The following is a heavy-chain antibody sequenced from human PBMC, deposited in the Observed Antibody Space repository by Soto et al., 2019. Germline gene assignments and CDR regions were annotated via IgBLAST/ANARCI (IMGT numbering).Heavy chain of an antibody. J-gene: IGHJ3*02. CDR2: ISSSSSYI. CDR3: ARGVAATSLGAFDI. D-gene: IGHD2-15*01. Sequence: EVQLVESGGGLVKPGGSLRLSCAASGFTFSSHSMNWVRQAPGKGLEWVSSISSSSSYIYYADSVKGRFTISRDNAKNSLYLQMNSLRAEDTAVYYCARGVAATSLGAFDIWGQGTMVTVSS. CDR1: GFTFSSHS. V-gene: IGHV3-21*01.